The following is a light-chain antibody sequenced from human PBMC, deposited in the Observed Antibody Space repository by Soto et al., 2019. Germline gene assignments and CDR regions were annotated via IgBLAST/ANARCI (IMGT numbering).Light chain of an antibody. CDR1: QSIGTW. V-gene: IGKV1-5*01. CDR2: DAS. Sequence: IQMTQSPSTLSASVGGSVTITCRASQSIGTWLAWYQQKPGRAPKLLMFDASTLESGVPLRFSGSGSVTDFTLTISSLQPYDFATYYCQQYHSYLVTFGQGTKLEIK. J-gene: IGKJ2*01. CDR3: QQYHSYLVT.